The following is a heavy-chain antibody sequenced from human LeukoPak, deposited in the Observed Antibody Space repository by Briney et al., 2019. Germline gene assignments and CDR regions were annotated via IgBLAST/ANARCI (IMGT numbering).Heavy chain of an antibody. CDR2: INQDGSEK. V-gene: IGHV3-7*01. Sequence: GGSLRLSCAASGFTFSNFCWTWVRQAPGKGLEWVANINQDGSEKHYVDSVKGRFTISTDNATRSLYLNMNSLRAEETAVFSCARGVDYQYYYYMGLWGKGTTATVSS. CDR3: ARGVDYQYYYYMGL. J-gene: IGHJ6*03. CDR1: GFTFSNFC.